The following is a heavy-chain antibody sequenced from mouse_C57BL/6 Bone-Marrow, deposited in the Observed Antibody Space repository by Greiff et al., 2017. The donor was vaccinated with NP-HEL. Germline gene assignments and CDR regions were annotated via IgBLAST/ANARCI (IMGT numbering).Heavy chain of an antibody. D-gene: IGHD2-3*01. CDR1: GFSLTSYG. CDR3: ATRWVLRGGAMDY. J-gene: IGHJ4*01. CDR2: IWSGGST. Sequence: QVQLQQSGPGLVQPSPCLSISCTVSGFSLTSYGVHWVRQSPGQGLEWLGVIWSGGSTAYNAAFISRLSISKDNSNSQVFCKMNSLQADDTAIYYCATRWVLRGGAMDYWGQGTSVTVSA. V-gene: IGHV2-2*01.